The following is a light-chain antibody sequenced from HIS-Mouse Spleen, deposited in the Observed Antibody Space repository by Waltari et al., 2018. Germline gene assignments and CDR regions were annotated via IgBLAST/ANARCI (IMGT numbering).Light chain of an antibody. CDR3: CSYAGSYTWV. CDR2: DVS. J-gene: IGLJ3*02. Sequence: QSALTQPRPVSGSPGQSVTISCTGTSSAVGCYYYVSWYQQHPGKAPKLMMYDVSKRPSGVPDRFSGSKSGNTASLTISGLQAEDEADYYCCSYAGSYTWVFGGGTKLTVL. V-gene: IGLV2-11*01. CDR1: SSAVGCYYY.